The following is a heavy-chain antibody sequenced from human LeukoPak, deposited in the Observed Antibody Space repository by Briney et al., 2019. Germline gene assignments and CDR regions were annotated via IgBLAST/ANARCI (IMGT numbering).Heavy chain of an antibody. Sequence: GGSLRLSCAASGFTFSNYWMSWVRQAPGKGLEWVANIKQDGSVKHYVDSVKGRFTISRDNAKNSLFLQMNSLRAEDTAVYYCAKALIVAAGTWGQGTLVTVSS. J-gene: IGHJ4*02. CDR1: GFTFSNYW. CDR3: AKALIVAAGT. CDR2: IKQDGSVK. V-gene: IGHV3-7*01. D-gene: IGHD6-13*01.